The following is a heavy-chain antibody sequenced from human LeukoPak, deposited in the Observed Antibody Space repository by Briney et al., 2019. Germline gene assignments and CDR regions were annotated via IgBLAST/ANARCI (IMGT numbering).Heavy chain of an antibody. CDR1: GGSISSYY. CDR2: IYTSGST. D-gene: IGHD3-16*01. J-gene: IGHJ3*02. Sequence: PSETLSLTCTVSGGSISSYYWSWIRQPAGKGLEWIGRIYTSGSTNYNPSLKSRVTMSVDTSKNQFSLKLSSVTAADTAVYYCARERGGMDRPEDAFDIWGQGTMVTVSS. CDR3: ARERGGMDRPEDAFDI. V-gene: IGHV4-4*07.